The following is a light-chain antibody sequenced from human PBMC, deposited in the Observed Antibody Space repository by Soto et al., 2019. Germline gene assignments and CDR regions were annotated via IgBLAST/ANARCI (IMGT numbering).Light chain of an antibody. V-gene: IGKV3-11*01. Sequence: EIVLTQSPATLFLSPGERATLSCRASQSVSRYLAWYQQKPGQAPRLLIYDTSNRATGIPARFSGSGSETDFTLTISSLEPEDFAVYYCQERSNWPTWTFGQGTKVEIK. CDR3: QERSNWPTWT. CDR1: QSVSRY. CDR2: DTS. J-gene: IGKJ1*01.